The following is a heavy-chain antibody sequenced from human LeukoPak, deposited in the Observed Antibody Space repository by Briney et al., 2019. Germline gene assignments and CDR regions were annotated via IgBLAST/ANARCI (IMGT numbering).Heavy chain of an antibody. V-gene: IGHV3-21*01. CDR1: GFTFSSYS. Sequence: GGSLRLSCAASGFTFSSYSMNWVRQAPGKGLEWVSSISSSSSYIYYADSAKGRFTISRDNAKNSLYLQMNSLRAEDTAVYYCAREEYYYDSSGYYYGGWFDPWGQGTLVTVSS. D-gene: IGHD3-22*01. CDR2: ISSSSSYI. CDR3: AREEYYYDSSGYYYGGWFDP. J-gene: IGHJ5*02.